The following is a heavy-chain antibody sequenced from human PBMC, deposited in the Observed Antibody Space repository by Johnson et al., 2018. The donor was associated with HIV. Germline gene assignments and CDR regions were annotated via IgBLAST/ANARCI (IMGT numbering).Heavy chain of an antibody. J-gene: IGHJ3*02. V-gene: IGHV3-30-3*01. CDR3: ARDRITIFGVVTLDAFDI. D-gene: IGHD3-3*01. Sequence: QVQLVESGGGVVQPGRSLRLSCAASGFTFSSYAMHWVRQAPGKGLEWVAVISYDGSNKYYADSVKGRFTISRDNAKNSLYLQMNSLRAEDTAVYYCARDRITIFGVVTLDAFDIWGQGTMVTVSS. CDR2: ISYDGSNK. CDR1: GFTFSSYA.